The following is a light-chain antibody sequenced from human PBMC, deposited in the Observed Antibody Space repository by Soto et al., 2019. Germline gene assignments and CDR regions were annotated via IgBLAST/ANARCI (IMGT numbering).Light chain of an antibody. CDR1: QSVSSN. Sequence: EMVMRQSPATLSVSPGERATLSCRASQSVSSNLAWYQQKPGQAPRLLIYGASTRATGIPARFSGSGSGTEFTLTISSLQSEDFAVYYCQQYNNWPPWTFGQGTKVEIK. V-gene: IGKV3-15*01. CDR3: QQYNNWPPWT. CDR2: GAS. J-gene: IGKJ1*01.